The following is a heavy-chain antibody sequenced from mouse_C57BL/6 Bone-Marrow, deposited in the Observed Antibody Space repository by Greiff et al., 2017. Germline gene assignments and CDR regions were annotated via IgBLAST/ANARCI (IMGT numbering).Heavy chain of an antibody. CDR3: TRDNYGRSHWYFDV. CDR2: ISSGGDYI. Sequence: EVQLVESGEGLVKPGGSLKLSCAASGFTFSSYAMSWVRQTPEKRLEWVAYISSGGDYIYYADTVKGRFTISRDNARNTLYLQMSSLKSEDTALYYCTRDNYGRSHWYFDVWGTGTTVTVSS. V-gene: IGHV5-9-1*02. D-gene: IGHD1-1*01. CDR1: GFTFSSYA. J-gene: IGHJ1*03.